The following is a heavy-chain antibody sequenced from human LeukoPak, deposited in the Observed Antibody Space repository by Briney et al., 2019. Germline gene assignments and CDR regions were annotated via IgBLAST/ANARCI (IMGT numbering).Heavy chain of an antibody. Sequence: SDTLSLTCTVSGGSISRYYWSWIRQPPGKGLEWIGYIYYSGSTKYNPSLQSQVTISVDKSKNHFSLKLSSAAAADTAVYYFAGGVRYDSSPDAFDIWGQGTMVTVSS. CDR1: GGSISRYY. D-gene: IGHD3-3*01. J-gene: IGHJ3*02. CDR2: IYYSGST. CDR3: AGGVRYDSSPDAFDI. V-gene: IGHV4-59*12.